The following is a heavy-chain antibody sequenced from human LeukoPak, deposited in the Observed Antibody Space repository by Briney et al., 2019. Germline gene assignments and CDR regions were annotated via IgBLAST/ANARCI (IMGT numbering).Heavy chain of an antibody. CDR2: INHSGST. J-gene: IGHJ2*01. CDR1: GGSFSGYY. Sequence: SETLSLTCAVYGGSFSGYYWSWIRQPPGKGLEWIGEINHSGSTNYNPSLKSRVTISVDPSKNLFSLKLSSVAAADTAVYYCARGGRRYFDLWGRGTLVTVSS. CDR3: ARGGRRYFDL. V-gene: IGHV4-34*01.